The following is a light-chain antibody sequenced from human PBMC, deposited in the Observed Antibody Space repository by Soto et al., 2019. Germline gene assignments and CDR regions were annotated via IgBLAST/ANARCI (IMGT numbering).Light chain of an antibody. CDR2: DNN. CDR1: SSHIGAGYG. CDR3: QSYDNSLSALYV. J-gene: IGLJ1*01. V-gene: IGLV1-40*01. Sequence: QSVLTQSPSVSGAPGQRVTLSCTGNSSHIGAGYGVHWFQQLPGTAPKLLIYDNNSRPSGVPDRFSGSKSGTSASLAITGPQAEDGADFYCQSYDNSLSALYVFGTGTKVTVL.